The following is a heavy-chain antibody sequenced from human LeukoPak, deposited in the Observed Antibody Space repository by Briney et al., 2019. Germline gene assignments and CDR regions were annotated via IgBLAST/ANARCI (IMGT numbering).Heavy chain of an antibody. Sequence: GASVKVSCKASGYTFTGYYMHWVRQAPGQGLEWMGWINPNSGGTNYAQKFQGRVTMTRDTSISTAYMELSGLRSDDTAVYYCAGTLSPLYYYYMDVWGKGTTVTVSS. CDR1: GYTFTGYY. J-gene: IGHJ6*03. V-gene: IGHV1-2*02. CDR2: INPNSGGT. CDR3: AGTLSPLYYYYMDV.